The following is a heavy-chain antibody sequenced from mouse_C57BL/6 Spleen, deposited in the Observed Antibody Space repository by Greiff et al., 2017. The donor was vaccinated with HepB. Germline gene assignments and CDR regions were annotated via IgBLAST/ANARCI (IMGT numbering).Heavy chain of an antibody. D-gene: IGHD1-1*01. V-gene: IGHV5-6*01. CDR1: GFTFSSYG. CDR2: ISSGGSYT. Sequence: EVQVVESGGDLVKPGGSLKLSCAASGFTFSSYGMSWVRQTPDKRLEWVATISSGGSYTYYPDSVKGRFTISRDNAKNTLYLQMSSLKSEDTAMYYCARLITTVVAPYYFDYWGQGTTLTVSS. CDR3: ARLITTVVAPYYFDY. J-gene: IGHJ2*01.